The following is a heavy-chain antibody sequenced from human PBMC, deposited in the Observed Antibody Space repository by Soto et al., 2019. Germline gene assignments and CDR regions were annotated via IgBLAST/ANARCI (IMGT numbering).Heavy chain of an antibody. J-gene: IGHJ5*02. D-gene: IGHD2-15*01. CDR1: GLTFGHHY. V-gene: IGHV3-11*01. CDR2: TTSITDII. CDR3: AQYLYKAATHSKWFNH. Sequence: GGSLRLSCAVSGLTFGHHYMSCIRQASEKALEWVSETTSITDIIYYAKSVKGVFTIIRDKVMKALYQQMNRLRVEYTALYFCAQYLYKAATHSKWFNHSGQTTLVTVSS.